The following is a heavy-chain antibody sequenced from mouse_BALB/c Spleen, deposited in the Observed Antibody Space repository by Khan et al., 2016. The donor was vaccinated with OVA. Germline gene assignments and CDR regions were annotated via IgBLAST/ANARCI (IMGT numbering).Heavy chain of an antibody. Sequence: QVQLQQSGAELARPGASVRMSCKASGYTFTSHTMHWVKQRPGHGLEWIGYINPRSGYTQYNQKFNDKATLTADISSSTAYMQLSSLTSEDSAVYYCARRTTEYALDYWGQGTSVTVSS. J-gene: IGHJ4*01. D-gene: IGHD2-14*01. CDR3: ARRTTEYALDY. CDR2: INPRSGYT. CDR1: GYTFTSHT. V-gene: IGHV1-4*01.